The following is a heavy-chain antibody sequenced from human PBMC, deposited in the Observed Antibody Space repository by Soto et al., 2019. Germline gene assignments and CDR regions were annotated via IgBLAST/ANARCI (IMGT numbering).Heavy chain of an antibody. D-gene: IGHD3-22*01. V-gene: IGHV5-51*01. Sequence: GESLKISCKGSGYSFTSYWIGWVRQMPGKGLEWMGITYPGDSDTRYSPSFQGQVTISADKSISTAYLQWSSLKASDTAMYYCARRIGYYYDSSGYFAPGGMDVWGQGTTVTVSS. CDR2: TYPGDSDT. CDR3: ARRIGYYYDSSGYFAPGGMDV. CDR1: GYSFTSYW. J-gene: IGHJ6*02.